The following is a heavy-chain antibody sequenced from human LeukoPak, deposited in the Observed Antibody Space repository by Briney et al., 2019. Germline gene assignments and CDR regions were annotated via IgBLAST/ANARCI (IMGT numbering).Heavy chain of an antibody. D-gene: IGHD3-22*01. CDR2: IDWDDDK. CDR3: ARIARDYYDSSGPGPYYYYYMDV. Sequence: SGPTLVNPTQTLTLTCTFSGFSLSTSGMCVSWIRQPPGKALEWLARIDWDDDKYYSASLKTRLTISKDTSKKQLVLTMTNMDPVDTATYYCARIARDYYDSSGPGPYYYYYMDVWGKGTTVTVSS. V-gene: IGHV2-70*11. J-gene: IGHJ6*03. CDR1: GFSLSTSGMC.